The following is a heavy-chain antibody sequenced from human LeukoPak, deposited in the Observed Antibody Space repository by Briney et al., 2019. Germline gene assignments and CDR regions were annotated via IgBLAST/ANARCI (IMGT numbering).Heavy chain of an antibody. Sequence: SETLSLTCTVSGGSISSSTYYWGWIRQPPGKGLEWIGSIHYSGSTYYNPSLKSRVTISVDTSKNQFSLKLSSVTAADTAVYYCARRLKVTEHFDYWGQGTLVTVSS. D-gene: IGHD2-21*02. J-gene: IGHJ4*02. CDR3: ARRLKVTEHFDY. CDR2: IHYSGST. CDR1: GGSISSSTYY. V-gene: IGHV4-39*01.